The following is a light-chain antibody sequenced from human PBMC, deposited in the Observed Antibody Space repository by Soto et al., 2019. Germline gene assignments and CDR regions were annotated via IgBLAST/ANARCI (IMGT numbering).Light chain of an antibody. CDR2: EVS. V-gene: IGLV2-14*01. CDR3: SSYTSSSTLV. Sequence: QSALTQPASVSGSPGQSITISCTGTSSDVGGYNYVSWYQQHPGKAPKLMIYEVSNRPSGVSNRFSGSKSDNTAYLTISGLQAEDKADYYCSSYTSSSTLVFGTGTKLTVL. J-gene: IGLJ1*01. CDR1: SSDVGGYNY.